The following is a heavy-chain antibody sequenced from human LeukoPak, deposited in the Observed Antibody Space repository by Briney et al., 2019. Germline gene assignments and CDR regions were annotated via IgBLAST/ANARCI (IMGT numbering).Heavy chain of an antibody. V-gene: IGHV3-30*18. CDR2: ISYDGSNK. J-gene: IGHJ3*02. Sequence: GGSLRLSCAASGFTFSSYGMHWVRQAPGKGLEWVAVISYDGSNKYYADSVKGRFTISRDNSKNTLYLQMNSLRAEDTAVYYCAKALGYSGYSAADAFDIWGQGTMGTVSS. CDR1: GFTFSSYG. D-gene: IGHD5-12*01. CDR3: AKALGYSGYSAADAFDI.